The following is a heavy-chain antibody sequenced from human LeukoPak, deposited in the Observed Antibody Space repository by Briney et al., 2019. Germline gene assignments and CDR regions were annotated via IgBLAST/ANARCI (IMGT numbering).Heavy chain of an antibody. CDR1: EFTFSTYW. V-gene: IGHV3-7*01. CDR2: INQDGSEK. D-gene: IGHD3-16*02. J-gene: IGHJ4*02. Sequence: GRSLRLSCAASEFTFSTYWMTWVRQAPGKRLEWVANINQDGSEKNYVDSVKGRFTVSRDNAKNSLFLQMNSLRAEDTAVYYCATYRVRHLNSLDYWGRGTLVTVSS. CDR3: ATYRVRHLNSLDY.